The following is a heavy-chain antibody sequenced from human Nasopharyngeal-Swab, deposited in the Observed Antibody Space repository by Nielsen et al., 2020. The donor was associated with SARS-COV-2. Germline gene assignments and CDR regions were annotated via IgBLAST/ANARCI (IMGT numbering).Heavy chain of an antibody. Sequence: GESLKISCAASGFTFSSYWMHWVRQAPGKGLVWVSRINEDGSSTSYADSLKGRFTISRDNAKNTLYLQMNSLSAEDTAVYYCTRAGSFRHDSWGQGTLVTVSS. CDR1: GFTFSSYW. CDR2: INEDGSST. D-gene: IGHD6-13*01. V-gene: IGHV3-74*01. J-gene: IGHJ4*02. CDR3: TRAGSFRHDS.